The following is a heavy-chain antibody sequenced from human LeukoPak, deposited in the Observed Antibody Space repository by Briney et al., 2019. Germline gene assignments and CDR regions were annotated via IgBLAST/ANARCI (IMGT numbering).Heavy chain of an antibody. V-gene: IGHV1-46*01. CDR1: GYTFTSHY. Sequence: GASVKVSCKASGYTFTSHYMHWVRQAPGQGLEWMGIINPSGGSTSYAQKFQGRVTMTRDTSTSTVYMELSSLRSEDTAVYYCARDSDSSGYGEYYFDYWGQGTLVTVSS. J-gene: IGHJ4*02. CDR2: INPSGGST. CDR3: ARDSDSSGYGEYYFDY. D-gene: IGHD3-22*01.